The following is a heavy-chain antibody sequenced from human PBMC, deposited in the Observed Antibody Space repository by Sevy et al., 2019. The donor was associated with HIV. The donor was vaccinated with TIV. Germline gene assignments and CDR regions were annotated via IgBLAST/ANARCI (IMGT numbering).Heavy chain of an antibody. CDR1: GGSIISGDYY. J-gene: IGHJ6*02. CDR3: ARDERDYGDKTYYYGMDV. D-gene: IGHD4-17*01. V-gene: IGHV4-30-4*01. Sequence: ILSLTCSVSGGSIISGDYYLSWVRQPPGSGLEWIGYIHYTGSTDYNPSLESRVTISVDTSKNQFSLKLTSVTAADTVVYYCARDERDYGDKTYYYGMDVWGRGTTVFVSS. CDR2: IHYTGST.